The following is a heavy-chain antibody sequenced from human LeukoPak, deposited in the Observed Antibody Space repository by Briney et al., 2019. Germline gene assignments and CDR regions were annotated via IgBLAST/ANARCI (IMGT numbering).Heavy chain of an antibody. CDR2: IYYSGST. J-gene: IGHJ5*02. D-gene: IGHD6-13*01. Sequence: SETLSLTCTVSGGSISSGDYYWSWIRQPPGKGLAWIGYIYYSGSTYYNPSLKSRVTISVDTSKNQFSLKLSSVTAADTAVYYCARDKRIAAAGTWFDHWGQGTLVTVSS. CDR3: ARDKRIAAAGTWFDH. V-gene: IGHV4-30-4*01. CDR1: GGSISSGDYY.